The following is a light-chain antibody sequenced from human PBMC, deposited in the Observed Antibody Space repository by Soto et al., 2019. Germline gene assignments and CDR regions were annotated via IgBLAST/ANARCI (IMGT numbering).Light chain of an antibody. Sequence: VMTPSPDSLAVSLGDRSTINCNSSQSVLYSSNNKNYLNWFQQRPGQSPRRLIYKVSNRDSGVPDRFSGSGSGTDFALKISRVEAEDVGVYYCMQGTHWPITFGQGTRLENK. J-gene: IGKJ5*01. V-gene: IGKV2-30*01. CDR3: MQGTHWPIT. CDR2: KVS. CDR1: QSVLYSSNNKNY.